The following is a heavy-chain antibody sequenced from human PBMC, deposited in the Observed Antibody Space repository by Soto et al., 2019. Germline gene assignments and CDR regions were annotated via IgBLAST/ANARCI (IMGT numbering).Heavy chain of an antibody. CDR3: ARDLALIIAAAGPQGEY. Sequence: QVQLVQSGAEVQKPGASVKVSCKASGYTFTSYGISWVRQAPGQGLERMGWISAYNGNTNYAHKLQGRVTKTTATSTSTAYKEMRSLRSHDTAEYYSARDLALIIAAAGPQGEYWGQRTLVTVSS. J-gene: IGHJ4*02. V-gene: IGHV1-18*01. CDR2: ISAYNGNT. CDR1: GYTFTSYG. D-gene: IGHD6-13*01.